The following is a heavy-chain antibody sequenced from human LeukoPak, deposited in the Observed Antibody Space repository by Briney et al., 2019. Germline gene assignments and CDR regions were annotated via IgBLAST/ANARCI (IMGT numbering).Heavy chain of an antibody. V-gene: IGHV3-20*04. D-gene: IGHD2-2*01. J-gene: IGHJ3*02. CDR2: INWNAGST. CDR1: GFTFDDYG. CDR3: ARSCYCSSTSCPSYGYTGRAFDI. Sequence: GGSLRLSCAASGFTFDDYGMSWVRQAPGKGLEWVSGINWNAGSTGYADSVKGRFTISRDNAKNSLYLQMNSLRAEDTALYYCARSCYCSSTSCPSYGYTGRAFDIWGQGTMVTVSS.